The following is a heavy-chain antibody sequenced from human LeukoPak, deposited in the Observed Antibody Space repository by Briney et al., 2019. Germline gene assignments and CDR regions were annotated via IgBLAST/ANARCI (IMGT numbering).Heavy chain of an antibody. V-gene: IGHV3-30*18. Sequence: GGSLRLSCTTSGFNFRAYWMAWVRQAPGKGLEWVAVISYDGSNKYYGDSVKGRFTISRDNSKNTLYLQMNSLRAEDTAVYYCAKDPRLEGSGSYSPFDYWGQGTLVTVSS. CDR1: GFNFRAYW. CDR2: ISYDGSNK. D-gene: IGHD3-10*01. CDR3: AKDPRLEGSGSYSPFDY. J-gene: IGHJ4*02.